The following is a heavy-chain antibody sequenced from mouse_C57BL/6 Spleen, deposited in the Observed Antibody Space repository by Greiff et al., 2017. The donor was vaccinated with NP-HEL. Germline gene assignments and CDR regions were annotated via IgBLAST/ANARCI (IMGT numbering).Heavy chain of an antibody. D-gene: IGHD2-1*01. CDR3: TREGGYGNYAMDY. Sequence: EVHLVESGEGLVKPGGSLKLSCAASGFTFSSYAMSWVRQTPEKRLEWVAYISSGGDYIYYADTVKGRFTISRDNARSTLYLQMSSLKSEDTAMYYCTREGGYGNYAMDYWGQGTSVTVSS. CDR2: ISSGGDYI. J-gene: IGHJ4*01. V-gene: IGHV5-9-1*02. CDR1: GFTFSSYA.